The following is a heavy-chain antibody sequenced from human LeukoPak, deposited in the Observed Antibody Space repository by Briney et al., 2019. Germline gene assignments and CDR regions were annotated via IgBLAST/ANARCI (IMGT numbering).Heavy chain of an antibody. CDR3: ARDRYADYYDSSGYYP. CDR2: IYYSGST. V-gene: IGHV4-39*07. J-gene: IGHJ5*02. CDR1: GGSISSGTYY. D-gene: IGHD3-22*01. Sequence: SETLSLTCTVSGGSISSGTYYWGWIRQPPGKGLEWIGSIYYSGSTYYNPSLKSRVTISVDTSKNQFSLKLSSVTAADTAVYYCARDRYADYYDSSGYYPWGQGTLVTVSS.